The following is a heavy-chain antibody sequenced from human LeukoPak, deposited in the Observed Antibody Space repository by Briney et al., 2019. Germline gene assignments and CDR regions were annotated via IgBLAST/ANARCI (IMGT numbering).Heavy chain of an antibody. Sequence: ALVKVSCKASGYTFTSYDINWVRQATGQGLEWMGWMNPNSGNTGYAQKFRGRVTMTRNTSISTAYMELRSLRSEDTAVYYCARGPEYSSSSGGDYWDQGTLVTVSS. CDR2: MNPNSGNT. V-gene: IGHV1-8*01. CDR1: GYTFTSYD. J-gene: IGHJ4*02. CDR3: ARGPEYSSSSGGDY. D-gene: IGHD6-6*01.